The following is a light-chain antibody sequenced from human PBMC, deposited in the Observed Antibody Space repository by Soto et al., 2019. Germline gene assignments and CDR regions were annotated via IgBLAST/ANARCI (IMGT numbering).Light chain of an antibody. J-gene: IGLJ1*01. CDR1: SSNIGSST. CDR3: AAWDDSLTGHYV. V-gene: IGLV1-44*01. Sequence: QSARTQPPSASGAPGQRVTISCSGSSSNIGSSTVNWYQHLPGTAPKLIIFSNNERPSGAPDRFSASKSGTSASLAVSGLQSEDEAAYFCAAWDDSLTGHYVFGSGTKVTVL. CDR2: SNN.